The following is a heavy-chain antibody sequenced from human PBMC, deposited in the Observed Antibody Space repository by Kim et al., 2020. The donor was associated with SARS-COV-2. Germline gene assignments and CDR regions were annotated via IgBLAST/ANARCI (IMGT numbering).Heavy chain of an antibody. CDR2: ISGGGDST. Sequence: GSLRLSCEASQFTFSSYDMSWVRQAPGKGLEWVSTISGGGDSTYYPDSVKGRFTISRDNSKNTLYLQMNSLRAEDTAVYYCAKMYLADPKRYSGYRYWGKGTLVTVSS. V-gene: IGHV3-23*01. CDR3: AKMYLADPKRYSGYRY. J-gene: IGHJ4*02. CDR1: QFTFSSYD. D-gene: IGHD5-12*01.